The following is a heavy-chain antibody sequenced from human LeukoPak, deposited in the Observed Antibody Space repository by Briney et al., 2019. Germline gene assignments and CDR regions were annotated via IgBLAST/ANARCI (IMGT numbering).Heavy chain of an antibody. Sequence: SGTLSLTCAVSGGSISSSNWWSWVRQPPGKGLELIGEIYHSGSTNYNPSLKSRVTISVDKSKNQFSLKLSSVTAADTAVYYCASLLRDSSSLPDCWGQGTLVTVSS. J-gene: IGHJ4*02. CDR2: IYHSGST. V-gene: IGHV4-4*02. CDR3: ASLLRDSSSLPDC. D-gene: IGHD6-13*01. CDR1: GGSISSSNW.